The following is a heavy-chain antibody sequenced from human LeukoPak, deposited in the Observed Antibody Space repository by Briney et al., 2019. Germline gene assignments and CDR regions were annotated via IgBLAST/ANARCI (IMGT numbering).Heavy chain of an antibody. V-gene: IGHV3-7*03. Sequence: GGSLRLSCVASGFTFGKYWMSWVRQAPGKGLEWVASINHNGNVNYYVDSVKGRFTISRDNAKNSLYLQMSNLRAEDTAVYFCARGGGLDVWGQGATVTVSS. CDR2: INHNGNVN. D-gene: IGHD3-16*01. J-gene: IGHJ6*02. CDR3: ARGGGLDV. CDR1: GFTFGKYW.